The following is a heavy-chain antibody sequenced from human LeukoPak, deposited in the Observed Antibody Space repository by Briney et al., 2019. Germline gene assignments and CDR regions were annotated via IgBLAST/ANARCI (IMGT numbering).Heavy chain of an antibody. CDR3: ARAPQVLQLGAFDI. V-gene: IGHV4-31*03. CDR1: GGSLSSGGYY. J-gene: IGHJ3*02. Sequence: SQTLSLTCTVSGGSLSSGGYYWRWLRQHPGTGLEWIGYIYYSGSTYYNPSLKSRVTISVDTSKNQFSLKLSSVTAADTAVYYCARAPQVLQLGAFDIWGQGTMVTVSS. D-gene: IGHD2-8*02. CDR2: IYYSGST.